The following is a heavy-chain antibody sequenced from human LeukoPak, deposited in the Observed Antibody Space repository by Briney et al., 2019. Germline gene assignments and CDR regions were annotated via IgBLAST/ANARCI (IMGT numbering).Heavy chain of an antibody. J-gene: IGHJ4*02. Sequence: GGSLRLSCAASGFTFSDYYMSWIRQAPGKGLEWVSYISSSGSTIYYADSVKGRFTISRDNAKNSLYLQMNSLRAEDTAVYYCTKDVGNHVTDCWGQGTLVTVSS. CDR3: TKDVGNHVTDC. V-gene: IGHV3-11*01. CDR2: ISSSGSTI. D-gene: IGHD1-14*01. CDR1: GFTFSDYY.